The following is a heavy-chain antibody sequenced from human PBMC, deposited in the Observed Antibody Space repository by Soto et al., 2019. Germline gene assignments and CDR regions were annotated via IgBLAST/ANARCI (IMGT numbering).Heavy chain of an antibody. CDR2: IIPMFGTS. CDR1: GGTFSSYA. D-gene: IGHD1-26*01. V-gene: IGHV1-69*01. J-gene: IGHJ6*02. Sequence: QVQLVQSGAEVKKSGSSVKVSCKTSGGTFSSYALSWVRQAPGQGLEWMGGIIPMFGTSSYAQKFQGRVTITGDQFTSTAYIEVSSLGSEDTSVYYCARVMGEEHVGSLLAHYYLGMDVWGQGTTVTVSS. CDR3: ARVMGEEHVGSLLAHYYLGMDV.